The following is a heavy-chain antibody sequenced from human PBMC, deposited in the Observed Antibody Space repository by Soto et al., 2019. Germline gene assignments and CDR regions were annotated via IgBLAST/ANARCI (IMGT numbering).Heavy chain of an antibody. V-gene: IGHV1-69*06. CDR3: ARGGEYSSSWYPRSGIYHYGMDV. Sequence: SVKVSCKASGGTFSSYAISWVRQAPGQGLEWMGGIIPIFGTANYAQKFQGRVTITADKSTSTAYMELSSLRSEDTAVYYCARGGEYSSSWYPRSGIYHYGMDVWGQGTTFTVSS. CDR2: IIPIFGTA. D-gene: IGHD6-13*01. J-gene: IGHJ6*02. CDR1: GGTFSSYA.